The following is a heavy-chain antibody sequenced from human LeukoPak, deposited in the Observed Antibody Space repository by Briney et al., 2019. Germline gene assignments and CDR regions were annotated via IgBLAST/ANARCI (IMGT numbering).Heavy chain of an antibody. V-gene: IGHV4-4*02. J-gene: IGHJ4*02. D-gene: IGHD4-23*01. CDR2: IYHSGST. CDR1: GGSISSSNW. CDR3: ARDQVYGGTVDY. Sequence: SETLSLTCAVSGGSISSSNWWSWVRQPPGKGLEWIGEIYHSGSTNYNPSLKSRVTISVDTSKNQFSLKLSSVTAADTAVYYCARDQVYGGTVDYWGQGTLVTVSS.